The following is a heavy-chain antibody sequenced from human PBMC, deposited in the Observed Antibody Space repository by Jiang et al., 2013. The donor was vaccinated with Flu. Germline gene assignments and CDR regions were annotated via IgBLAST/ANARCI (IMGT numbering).Heavy chain of an antibody. J-gene: IGHJ4*02. CDR2: IYPGDSDT. Sequence: IGWVRQMPGKGLEWMGFIYPGDSDTRYSPSFQGQVTISADKSISTAYLQWSSLKASDTAMYYCARSHLYSSGWYGYWGQGTLVTVSS. CDR3: ARSHLYSSGWYGY. D-gene: IGHD6-19*01. V-gene: IGHV5-51*01.